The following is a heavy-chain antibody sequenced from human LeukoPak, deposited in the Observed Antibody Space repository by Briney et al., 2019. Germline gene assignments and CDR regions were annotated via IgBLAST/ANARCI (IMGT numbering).Heavy chain of an antibody. J-gene: IGHJ3*02. CDR3: ATALRGAGGPGAFDI. D-gene: IGHD1-26*01. CDR1: GGTFSSYA. V-gene: IGHV1-69*05. Sequence: GASVKVSCKASGGTFSSYAISWVRQAPGQGLEWMGGIIPIFGTANYAQKFQGRVTITTDESTSTAYMELSSLRSEDTAVYYCATALRGAGGPGAFDIWGQGTMVTVSS. CDR2: IIPIFGTA.